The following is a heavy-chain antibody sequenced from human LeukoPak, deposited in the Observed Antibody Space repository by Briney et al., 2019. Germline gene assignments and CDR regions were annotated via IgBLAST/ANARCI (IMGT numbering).Heavy chain of an antibody. J-gene: IGHJ4*02. Sequence: GGSLRLSCAASGFTFSSYAMSWVRQAPGKGLEWVSAISGSGGSTYYADSVKGRFTISSDNSKNTLYLQVNSLRAEDTAVYYCAKDLEYYFGSGSYILDYWGQGTLVTVSS. CDR1: GFTFSSYA. V-gene: IGHV3-23*01. CDR2: ISGSGGST. CDR3: AKDLEYYFGSGSYILDY. D-gene: IGHD3-10*01.